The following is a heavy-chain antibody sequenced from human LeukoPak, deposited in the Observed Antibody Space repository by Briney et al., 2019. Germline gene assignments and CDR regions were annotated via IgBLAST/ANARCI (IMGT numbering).Heavy chain of an antibody. V-gene: IGHV3-30*03. CDR2: IAYDGSNK. Sequence: QPGGSLELSCAASGFTFSSYGIHWVRQAPGKGLEWVAAIAYDGSNKYYADSVKGRFTISRDNSKKTLYLQMNSLRAEDTAVYYCARDQGVVVHGKYHYYGMDVWAKGPRSPSP. CDR1: GFTFSSYG. J-gene: IGHJ6*02. D-gene: IGHD3-22*01. CDR3: ARDQGVVVHGKYHYYGMDV.